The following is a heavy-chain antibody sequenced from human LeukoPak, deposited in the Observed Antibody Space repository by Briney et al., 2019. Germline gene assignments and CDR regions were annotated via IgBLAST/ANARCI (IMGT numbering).Heavy chain of an antibody. CDR3: ARVRAVAGRGFDY. Sequence: PSETLSLTCTVSGGSISSGDYYWSWIRQPPGKGLEWIGYIYYSGSTYYNPSFKSRVTISVDTSKNQFSLKLSSVTAADTAVYYCARVRAVAGRGFDYWGQGTLVTVSS. CDR1: GGSISSGDYY. J-gene: IGHJ4*02. D-gene: IGHD6-19*01. V-gene: IGHV4-30-4*08. CDR2: IYYSGST.